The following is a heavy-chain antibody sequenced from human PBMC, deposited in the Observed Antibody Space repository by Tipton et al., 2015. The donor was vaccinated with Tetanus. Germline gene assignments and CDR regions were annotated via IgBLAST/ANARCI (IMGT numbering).Heavy chain of an antibody. D-gene: IGHD3-16*01. J-gene: IGHJ4*02. V-gene: IGHV3-30-3*01. CDR2: ITFDGNTK. CDR1: GFTFTRYA. CDR3: AREDGGPTLDYFDS. Sequence: SLRLSCAASGFTFTRYAMHWLRQAPGKRLEWVAVITFDGNTKYYAESVKGRFTLSRDNSQNKLFLQMNSLKLEDTALYYCAREDGGPTLDYFDSWGQGTLVTVSS.